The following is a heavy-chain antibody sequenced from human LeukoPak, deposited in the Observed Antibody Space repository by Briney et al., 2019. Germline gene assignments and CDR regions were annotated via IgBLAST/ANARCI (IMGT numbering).Heavy chain of an antibody. Sequence: ASVKVSCKASGYTFTSYGISWVRQAPGQGLEWMGGIIPIFGTANYAQKFQGRVTITADESTSTAYMELSSLRSEDTAVYYCARGYTRVYFDYWGQGTLVTVSS. CDR1: GYTFTSYG. D-gene: IGHD2-2*02. J-gene: IGHJ4*02. CDR2: IIPIFGTA. V-gene: IGHV1-69*13. CDR3: ARGYTRVYFDY.